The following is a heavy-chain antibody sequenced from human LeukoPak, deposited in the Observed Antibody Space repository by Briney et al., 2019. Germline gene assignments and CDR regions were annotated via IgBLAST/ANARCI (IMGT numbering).Heavy chain of an antibody. CDR3: ARVKTMIVVVTLFDY. V-gene: IGHV1-2*02. Sequence: ATVTVSCKPSGYTLTGYYMHWVRQAPGQGREWMGWINPNSGGTDYAQKFQGRVTMTRDTSISTAFMEMTRVRSDDTAVYYCARVKTMIVVVTLFDYWGQGTLVTVSS. D-gene: IGHD3-22*01. CDR2: INPNSGGT. J-gene: IGHJ4*02. CDR1: GYTLTGYY.